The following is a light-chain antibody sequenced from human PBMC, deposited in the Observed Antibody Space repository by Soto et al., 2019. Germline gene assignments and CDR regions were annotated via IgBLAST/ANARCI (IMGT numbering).Light chain of an antibody. Sequence: EIVLTQYPGTLSLSPGERATLSCRASQSVSSTSLAWYQQRPGQAPRLVIYGASNRATGIPDRFSGSGSGTDFTLTIGRLEPEDFAMYYCQQYGSSPLTFGGGTKVDIK. CDR3: QQYGSSPLT. V-gene: IGKV3-20*01. CDR2: GAS. J-gene: IGKJ4*01. CDR1: QSVSSTS.